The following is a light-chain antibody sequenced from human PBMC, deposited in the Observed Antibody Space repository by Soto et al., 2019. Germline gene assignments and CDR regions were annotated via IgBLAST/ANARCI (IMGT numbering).Light chain of an antibody. CDR3: QQRSNWPPLLT. J-gene: IGKJ4*01. V-gene: IGKV3-11*01. Sequence: EIVLTQSPATLSLSPGERATLSCRASQSVSSYLAWYQQKPGQAPRLLNYDASNRATGIPARFSGSGSGTDLTLPFSSLEPEDFAVYYCQQRSNWPPLLTFGGGTKVEIK. CDR1: QSVSSY. CDR2: DAS.